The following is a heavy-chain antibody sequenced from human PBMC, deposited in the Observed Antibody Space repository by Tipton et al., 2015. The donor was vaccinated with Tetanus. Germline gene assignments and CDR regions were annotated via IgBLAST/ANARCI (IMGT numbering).Heavy chain of an antibody. CDR1: GFTFGSYA. J-gene: IGHJ5*02. CDR2: ISTNGGNT. Sequence: SLRLSCAASGFTFGSYAMHWVRQAPGKGLEYASAISTNGGNTYYANSVRGRFSISRDNSKNTLYLQMNSLRAEDTAVYYCAKGLLGYCIDGVCHNWFDPWGQGTLATVSS. V-gene: IGHV3-64*01. CDR3: AKGLLGYCIDGVCHNWFDP. D-gene: IGHD2-8*01.